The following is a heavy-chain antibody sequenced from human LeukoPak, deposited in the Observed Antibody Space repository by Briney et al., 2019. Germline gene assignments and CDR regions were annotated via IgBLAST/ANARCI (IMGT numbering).Heavy chain of an antibody. D-gene: IGHD3-3*01. CDR2: ISGSGGST. Sequence: GGSLRLSCAASGFTFGSYAMSWVRQAPGKGLEWVSAISGSGGSTYYADSVKGRFTISRDNSKNTLYLQMNSLRAEDTAVYYCANDFWSGYYGTVYYFDYWGQGTLVTVSS. J-gene: IGHJ4*02. CDR1: GFTFGSYA. CDR3: ANDFWSGYYGTVYYFDY. V-gene: IGHV3-23*01.